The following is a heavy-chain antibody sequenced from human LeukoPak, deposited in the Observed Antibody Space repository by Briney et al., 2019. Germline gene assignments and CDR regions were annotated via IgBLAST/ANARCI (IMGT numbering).Heavy chain of an antibody. CDR3: ARVAGSSSWYVNNWFDP. CDR1: GGSISSGGYS. Sequence: PSETLSLTCTVSGGSISSGGYSWSWIRQPPGKGLEWIGYIYYSGSTYYNPSLKSRVTISVDTSKNQFSLKLSSVTAADTAVYYCARVAGSSSWYVNNWFDPWGQGTLVTVSS. CDR2: IYYSGST. D-gene: IGHD6-13*01. V-gene: IGHV4-30-4*07. J-gene: IGHJ5*02.